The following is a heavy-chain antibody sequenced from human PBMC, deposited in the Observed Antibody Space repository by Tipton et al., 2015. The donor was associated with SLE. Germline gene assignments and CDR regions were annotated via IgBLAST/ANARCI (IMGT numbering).Heavy chain of an antibody. D-gene: IGHD6-13*01. J-gene: IGHJ3*02. Sequence: TLSLTCTVSGGSISSGGYYWSWIRQLPGKGLEWIGYIYYSGSTYYNPSLKSRVTISVDTSKNQFSLRLSSVTAADTAVYYCARDISSWFDAFDIWGQGTMVTVSS. CDR3: ARDISSWFDAFDI. V-gene: IGHV4-31*03. CDR2: IYYSGST. CDR1: GGSISSGGYY.